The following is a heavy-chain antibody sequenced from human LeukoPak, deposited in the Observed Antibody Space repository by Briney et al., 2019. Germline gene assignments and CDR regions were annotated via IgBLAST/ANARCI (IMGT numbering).Heavy chain of an antibody. D-gene: IGHD2-21*02. J-gene: IGHJ1*01. V-gene: IGHV1-69*13. CDR2: IIPIFGTA. CDR3: AAVVVPATWGYFKH. Sequence: ASVKVSCKASGGTFSSYAISWVRQAPGQGLEWMGGIIPIFGTANYAQKFQGRVTITADESTSTAYMELSSLRSEGTAVYYCAAVVVPATWGYFKHWGKGPLVTVSS. CDR1: GGTFSSYA.